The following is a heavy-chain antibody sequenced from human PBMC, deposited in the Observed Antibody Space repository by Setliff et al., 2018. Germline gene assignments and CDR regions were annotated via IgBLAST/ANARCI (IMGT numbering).Heavy chain of an antibody. J-gene: IGHJ4*02. Sequence: PSETLSLTCNVSGVSIANTASYWSWIRQPAGKGLEWIGRIYTSGSTNYNPSLKSRVTISVDTSKNQFSLKLNSVTAADTAVYYCARAPRYFDPTGSYFDYWGQGTLVTVSS. CDR2: IYTSGST. CDR1: GVSIANTASY. D-gene: IGHD3-9*01. CDR3: ARAPRYFDPTGSYFDY. V-gene: IGHV4-61*02.